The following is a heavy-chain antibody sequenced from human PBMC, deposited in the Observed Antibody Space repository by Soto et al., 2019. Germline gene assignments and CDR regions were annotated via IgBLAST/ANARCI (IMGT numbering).Heavy chain of an antibody. J-gene: IGHJ4*02. CDR3: ARVATVFGVVIGDY. V-gene: IGHV1-8*01. Sequence: ASVKVSCKASGYTFTSYDINWVLQATGQGLEWMGWMNPNSGNAGYAQKFQGRVTMTRNTYISTAYMELSSLRSEDTAVYYCARVATVFGVVIGDYWGEGNLVTVSS. CDR1: GYTFTSYD. D-gene: IGHD3-3*01. CDR2: MNPNSGNA.